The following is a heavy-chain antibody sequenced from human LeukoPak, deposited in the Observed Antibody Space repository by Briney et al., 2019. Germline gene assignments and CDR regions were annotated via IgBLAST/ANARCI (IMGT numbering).Heavy chain of an antibody. CDR3: ATGPPYDYVWGSYRSGWFDP. J-gene: IGHJ5*02. D-gene: IGHD3-16*02. CDR1: GYTFTSYG. CDR2: ISAYNGNT. V-gene: IGHV1-18*01. Sequence: ASVKVSCKASGYTFTSYGISWVRQAPGQGLEWMGWISAYNGNTNYAQKLQGRVTMTEDTSTDTAYMELSSLRSEDTAVYYCATGPPYDYVWGSYRSGWFDPWGQGTLVTVSS.